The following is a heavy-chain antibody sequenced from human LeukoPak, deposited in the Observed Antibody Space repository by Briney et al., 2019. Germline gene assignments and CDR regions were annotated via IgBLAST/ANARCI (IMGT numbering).Heavy chain of an antibody. CDR3: ARPNGDYTFFHYGMDV. CDR1: GFKFSHYA. Sequence: GRSLRLSCAASGFKFSHYAMHWVRQAPGKGLEWVATVSYDAKQTYYVDSVKGRFVISRDDSKNSLYLQMNTLRSEDTAHYFCARPNGDYTFFHYGMDVWGQGTTVIVSS. D-gene: IGHD4-17*01. CDR2: VSYDAKQT. V-gene: IGHV3-30*09. J-gene: IGHJ6*02.